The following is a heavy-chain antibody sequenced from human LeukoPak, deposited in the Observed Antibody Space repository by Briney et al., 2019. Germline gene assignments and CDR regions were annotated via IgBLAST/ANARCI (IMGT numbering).Heavy chain of an antibody. Sequence: GGSLRLSCAASGFTFSSYWMLWVRQAPGKGLEWVAVISYDGSNKYYADSVKGRFTISRDNSKNTLYLQMNSLRAEDTAVYYCAKDGGSGYSYGYDPKGYYFDYWGQGTLVTVSS. CDR1: GFTFSSYW. V-gene: IGHV3-30*18. J-gene: IGHJ4*02. D-gene: IGHD5-18*01. CDR2: ISYDGSNK. CDR3: AKDGGSGYSYGYDPKGYYFDY.